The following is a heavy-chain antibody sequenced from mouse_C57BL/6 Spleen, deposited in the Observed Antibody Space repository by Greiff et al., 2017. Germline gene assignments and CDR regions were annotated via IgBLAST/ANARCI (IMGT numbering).Heavy chain of an antibody. J-gene: IGHJ4*01. CDR1: GYTFTDYD. V-gene: IGHV1-15*01. Sequence: VQLQQSGAELVRPGASVTLSCKASGYTFTDYDMHWVKQTPVHGLEWIGAIDPETGGTAYNQKFKGKAILTADKSSSTAYMELRSLTSEDSAVYYGTSYAMDYWGQGTSVTVSS. CDR3: TSYAMDY. CDR2: IDPETGGT.